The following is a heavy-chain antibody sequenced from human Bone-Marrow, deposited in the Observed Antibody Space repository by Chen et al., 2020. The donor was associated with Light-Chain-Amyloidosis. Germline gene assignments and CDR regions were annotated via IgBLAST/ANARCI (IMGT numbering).Heavy chain of an antibody. CDR3: AKAIVSPGLGRQKRGYHFDS. D-gene: IGHD1-26*01. CDR1: AFAFSAFD. V-gene: IGHV3-23*04. CDR2: ISGSGNSI. Sequence: EVRLADAGGGLGQPGGSLRLSCTASAFAFSAFDMHWVRQAPGKGLEWVSGISGSGNSIFYADSVKGRFTISRDNSKDTLSLQMNSLRDDDMAIYYCAKAIVSPGLGRQKRGYHFDSWGQGTLVTVSS. J-gene: IGHJ4*02.